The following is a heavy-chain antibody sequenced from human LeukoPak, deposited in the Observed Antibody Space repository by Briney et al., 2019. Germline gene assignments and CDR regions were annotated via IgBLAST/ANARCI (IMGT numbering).Heavy chain of an antibody. D-gene: IGHD1-26*01. V-gene: IGHV5-10-1*01. CDR3: ARQGGASPGY. CDR2: IDPSDSYT. J-gene: IGHJ4*02. Sequence: GESLEISCKGSGYSFTSYWISWVRQMPGKGLEWMGRIDPSDSYTNYSPSFEGHVTISADRSTNTAYLQWSSLKASDTAMYYCARQGGASPGYWGQGTLVTVS. CDR1: GYSFTSYW.